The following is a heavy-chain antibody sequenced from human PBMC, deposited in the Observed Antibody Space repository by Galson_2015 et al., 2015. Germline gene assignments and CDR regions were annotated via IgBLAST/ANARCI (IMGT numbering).Heavy chain of an antibody. D-gene: IGHD1-26*01. V-gene: IGHV1-46*01. CDR3: ARGIVGATYYYYGMDV. CDR2: ISPSGGPT. J-gene: IGHJ6*02. Sequence: SVKVSCKASGYTFFTNYIHWVRQAPGQGLEWMGIISPSGGPTSYAQKFQGRVTMTRDTSTSTVFMELSNLRSEDTAVYYCARGIVGATYYYYGMDVWGQGTTVTVSS. CDR1: GYTFFTNY.